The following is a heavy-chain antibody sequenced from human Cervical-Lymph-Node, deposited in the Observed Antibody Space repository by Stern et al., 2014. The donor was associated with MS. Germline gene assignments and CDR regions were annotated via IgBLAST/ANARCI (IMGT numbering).Heavy chain of an antibody. CDR1: GFTFSDYY. CDR3: ARAGGSKDDF. D-gene: IGHD3-10*01. CDR2: ISGRDGTI. J-gene: IGHJ4*02. Sequence: VQLVESGGGLVKHGGSLRLSCAASGFTFSDYYMNWIRKAPGKGLEWVSYISGRDGTIFYADSVKGRFTISRDNAKKSLYLQMNSLRAEDTAVYYCARAGGSKDDFWGQGTLVTVSS. V-gene: IGHV3-11*01.